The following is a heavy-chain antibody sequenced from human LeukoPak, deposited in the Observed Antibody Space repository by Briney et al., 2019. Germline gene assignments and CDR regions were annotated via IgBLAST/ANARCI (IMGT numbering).Heavy chain of an antibody. V-gene: IGHV4-34*01. J-gene: IGHJ6*03. D-gene: IGHD5-24*01. Sequence: SETLSLTCAVYGGSFSGYYWSWIRQPPGKGLEWIGEINHSGSTNYNPSLKSRVTISVDTSKNQFSLKLSSVTAADTAVYYCGRFGRGWLQPYYYYYMDVWGKGTTVTVSS. CDR1: GGSFSGYY. CDR3: GRFGRGWLQPYYYYYMDV. CDR2: INHSGST.